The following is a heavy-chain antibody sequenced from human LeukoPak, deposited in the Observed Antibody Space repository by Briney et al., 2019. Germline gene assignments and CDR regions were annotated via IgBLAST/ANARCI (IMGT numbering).Heavy chain of an antibody. Sequence: SETLSLTCAVYGGSFSGYYWSWIRQPPGKGLEWIGEINHSGSTNYNPSLESRVTISVDTSKNQFSLKLSSVTAADTAVYYCARSLYYGDYMIDYWGQGTLVTVSS. CDR2: INHSGST. CDR3: ARSLYYGDYMIDY. D-gene: IGHD4-17*01. CDR1: GGSFSGYY. V-gene: IGHV4-34*01. J-gene: IGHJ4*02.